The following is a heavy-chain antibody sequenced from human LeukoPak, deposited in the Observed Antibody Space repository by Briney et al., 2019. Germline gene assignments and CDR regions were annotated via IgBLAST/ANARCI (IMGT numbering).Heavy chain of an antibody. D-gene: IGHD3-3*01. V-gene: IGHV3-73*01. Sequence: PGGSLRLSCAASGFTFSGSAMHWVRQASGKGLEWVGRIRSKANSYATAYAASVKGRFTISSDDSKNTAYLQMNSLKTEDTAVYYCTKIWSGYYYGMDVWGQGTTVTVSS. CDR2: IRSKANSYAT. CDR3: TKIWSGYYYGMDV. J-gene: IGHJ6*02. CDR1: GFTFSGSA.